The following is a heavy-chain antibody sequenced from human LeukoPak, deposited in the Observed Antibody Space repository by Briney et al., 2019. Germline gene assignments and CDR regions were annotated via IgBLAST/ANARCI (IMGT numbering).Heavy chain of an antibody. CDR3: ASGPGIAVAGSTG. J-gene: IGHJ4*02. Sequence: ASVKVSCKTSGYTFTGYYIHWVRQAPGQGLEWMGWINPDSGGTNCAQNFQGRVTMTRDTSISTAYMELSRLISDDTAVYYCASGPGIAVAGSTGWGQGTLVTVSS. D-gene: IGHD6-19*01. V-gene: IGHV1-2*02. CDR2: INPDSGGT. CDR1: GYTFTGYY.